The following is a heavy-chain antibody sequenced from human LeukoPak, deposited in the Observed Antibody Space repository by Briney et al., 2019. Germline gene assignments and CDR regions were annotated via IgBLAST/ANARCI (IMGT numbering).Heavy chain of an antibody. Sequence: GGSLRLSCAASGFTFSSYAMHWVRQAPGKGLEWVAVIPYDGSNKYYADSVKGRFTISRDNSKNTLYLQMNSLRAEDTAVYYCAREQRIVVAPAAMSGYFDYWGQGTLVTVSS. CDR2: IPYDGSNK. V-gene: IGHV3-30*04. D-gene: IGHD2-2*01. CDR1: GFTFSSYA. J-gene: IGHJ4*02. CDR3: AREQRIVVAPAAMSGYFDY.